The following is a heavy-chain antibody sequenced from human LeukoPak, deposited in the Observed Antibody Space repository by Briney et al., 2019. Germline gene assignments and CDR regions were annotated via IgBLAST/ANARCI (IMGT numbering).Heavy chain of an antibody. CDR2: IYYSGST. J-gene: IGHJ4*02. Sequence: SETLSLTCTVSGASISSSSYYWGWIRQPPGKGLEWIGSIYYSGSTYYNPSLKSRVTISVDTSKNQSSLKLSSVTAADTAVYYCARHSTSSGYSPFNYWGQGTLVTVSS. D-gene: IGHD3-22*01. V-gene: IGHV4-39*01. CDR3: ARHSTSSGYSPFNY. CDR1: GASISSSSYY.